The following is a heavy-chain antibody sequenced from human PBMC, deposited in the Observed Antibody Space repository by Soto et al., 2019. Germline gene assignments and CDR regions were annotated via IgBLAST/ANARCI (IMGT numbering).Heavy chain of an antibody. CDR3: ARVHVDTAMVTYYYYYMDV. CDR2: IYSGGST. Sequence: GGSLRLSCAASGFTVSSNYMSWVRQAPGKGLEWVSVIYSGGSTYYADSVKGRFTISRDNSKNTLYLQMNSLRAEDTAVYYCARVHVDTAMVTYYYYYMDVWGKGTTVTVSS. D-gene: IGHD5-18*01. V-gene: IGHV3-66*01. J-gene: IGHJ6*03. CDR1: GFTVSSNY.